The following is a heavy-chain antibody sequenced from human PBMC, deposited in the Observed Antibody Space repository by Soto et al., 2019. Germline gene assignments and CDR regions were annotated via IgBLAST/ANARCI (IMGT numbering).Heavy chain of an antibody. CDR3: TTIAAAGTNFDY. D-gene: IGHD6-13*01. CDR2: IYHSGST. J-gene: IGHJ4*02. Sequence: QVQLQESGPGLVKPSGTLSLTCAVSGVAISSSNWWRWVRQPPWKGLEWTGEIYHSGSTNYSPSPKTRVTMSGDESENQFSRKLTSLAAAGTAVYYCTTIAAAGTNFDYCGEVTLVTVSS. V-gene: IGHV4-4*02. CDR1: GVAISSSNW.